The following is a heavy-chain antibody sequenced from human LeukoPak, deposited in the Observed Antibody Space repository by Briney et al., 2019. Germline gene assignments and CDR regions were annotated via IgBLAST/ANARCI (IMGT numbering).Heavy chain of an antibody. CDR3: AREYSSDWPTRFDY. Sequence: GGSLRLSCAASGFTFSSYWMTWVRQAPGKGLEWVANIKQDGSERYYVDSVKGRFSISRDNARNSLYLQMNSLRAEDTAVYYCAREYSSDWPTRFDYWGQGTLVTVSS. J-gene: IGHJ4*02. D-gene: IGHD6-19*01. CDR1: GFTFSSYW. CDR2: IKQDGSER. V-gene: IGHV3-7*01.